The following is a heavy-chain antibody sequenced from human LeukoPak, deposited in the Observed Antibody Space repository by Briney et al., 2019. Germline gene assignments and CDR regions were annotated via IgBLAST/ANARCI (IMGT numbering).Heavy chain of an antibody. Sequence: GGSLRLSCGASGFTFSDYYMSWIRQAPGKGLEWVSYISSSSSYTNYADSVKGRFTISRDNAKNSLYLQMNSLRAEDTAVYYCARPRGSGSYYDNWFDPWGQGTLVTVSS. CDR3: ARPRGSGSYYDNWFDP. D-gene: IGHD3-10*01. CDR2: ISSSSSYT. V-gene: IGHV3-11*06. J-gene: IGHJ5*02. CDR1: GFTFSDYY.